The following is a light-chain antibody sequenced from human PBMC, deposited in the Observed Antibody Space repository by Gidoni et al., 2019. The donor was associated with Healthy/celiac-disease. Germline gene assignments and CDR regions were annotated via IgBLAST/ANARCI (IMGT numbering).Light chain of an antibody. V-gene: IGLV1-44*01. CDR3: AAWDDSLNGHWV. CDR1: SSNIGSNT. J-gene: IGLJ3*02. Sequence: SVLTQPPSASGTPGQRVTISCSGSSSNIGSNTVNGYQQLPGTGPKLLIYSNNQRPSGVPDRFSGSKSGTSASLAISGLQSEDEADYYCAAWDDSLNGHWVFGGGTKLTVL. CDR2: SNN.